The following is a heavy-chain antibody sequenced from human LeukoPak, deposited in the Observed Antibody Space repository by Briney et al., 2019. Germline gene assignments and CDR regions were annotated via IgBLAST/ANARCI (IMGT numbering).Heavy chain of an antibody. Sequence: PGGSLRLSCAASGFTFSSYATSWVRQAPGKGLEWVSAISGSGGSTYYADSVKGRFTISRDNSKNTLYLQMNSLRAEDTAVYYCAKGPPTTVTRFGAFDIWGQGTMVTVSS. V-gene: IGHV3-23*01. J-gene: IGHJ3*02. CDR1: GFTFSSYA. D-gene: IGHD4-17*01. CDR2: ISGSGGST. CDR3: AKGPPTTVTRFGAFDI.